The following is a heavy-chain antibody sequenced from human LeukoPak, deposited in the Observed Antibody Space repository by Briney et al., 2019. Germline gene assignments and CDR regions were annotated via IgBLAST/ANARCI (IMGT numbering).Heavy chain of an antibody. CDR1: GYTFTRYG. D-gene: IGHD2-21*01. J-gene: IGHJ4*02. CDR2: SSAYSGNT. V-gene: IGHV1-18*01. Sequence: ASVKVSCKASGYTFTRYGSSGVRQAPGRGLEGMGWSSAYSGNTNYAQRLQGRVTMTRDTSTSTAYMELRSLRSDDTAVYYCASDTILDYWGQGTLVTVSS. CDR3: ASDTILDY.